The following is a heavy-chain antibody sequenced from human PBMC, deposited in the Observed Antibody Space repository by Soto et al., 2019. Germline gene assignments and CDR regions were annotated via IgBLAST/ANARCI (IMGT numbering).Heavy chain of an antibody. D-gene: IGHD5-18*01. CDR1: GFIFGNHG. CDR2: INANAIDT. J-gene: IGHJ5*02. CDR3: ARDAGYSYGSPNWFDP. Sequence: GGSLRLSCAASGFIFGNHGMTWVRQAPGRALEWVSTINANAIDTHYADSVKGRFTISRDNSKSTLDLQMNSLRSEDTAVYYCARDAGYSYGSPNWFDPWGQGTLVTVSS. V-gene: IGHV3-23*01.